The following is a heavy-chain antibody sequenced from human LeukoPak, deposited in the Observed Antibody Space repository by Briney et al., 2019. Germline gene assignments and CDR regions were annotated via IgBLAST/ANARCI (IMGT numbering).Heavy chain of an antibody. CDR2: ISNDGSNK. J-gene: IGHJ3*02. V-gene: IGHV3-30*18. D-gene: IGHD3-10*01. Sequence: PGGSLRLSCVASGFTFSSYGMHWVRQAPGKGLEWVAVISNDGSNKYYADSVKGRFTISRDNSKNTLDLQMNSLRAEDTAVYYCAKGRGAFDIWGQGTMVTVSS. CDR3: AKGRGAFDI. CDR1: GFTFSSYG.